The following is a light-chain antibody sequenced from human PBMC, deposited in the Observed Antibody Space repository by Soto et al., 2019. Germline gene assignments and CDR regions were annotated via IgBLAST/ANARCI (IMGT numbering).Light chain of an antibody. CDR1: QSVSSY. J-gene: IGKJ4*01. CDR2: DAS. CDR3: QQRSNWPLT. V-gene: IGKV3-11*01. Sequence: EIVLTQSPATLSLSPGERATLSCRASQSVSSYLAWYQQKPGQAPRLLIYDASNRATRIPARFSGRGSGTDFPLTNSRLEPEDFAVYYCQQRSNWPLTFGGGTKVEIK.